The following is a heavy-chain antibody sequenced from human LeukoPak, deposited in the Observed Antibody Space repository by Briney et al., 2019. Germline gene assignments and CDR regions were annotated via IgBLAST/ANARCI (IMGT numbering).Heavy chain of an antibody. CDR1: GYTFTGYY. J-gene: IGHJ4*02. Sequence: ASVKVSCKASGYTFTGYYIHWVRQAPGQGLEWMGWINPNSGGTNYAQKFQGRVTMTRDTSISTAYMELSRLRSDDTAVYYCAGVYSSGWYFDYWGQGTLVTVSS. V-gene: IGHV1-2*02. D-gene: IGHD6-19*01. CDR2: INPNSGGT. CDR3: AGVYSSGWYFDY.